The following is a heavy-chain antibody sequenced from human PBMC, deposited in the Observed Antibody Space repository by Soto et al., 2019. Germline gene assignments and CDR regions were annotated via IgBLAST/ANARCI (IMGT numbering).Heavy chain of an antibody. CDR2: INPNSGDT. Sequence: QAQLVQSGAEVKRPGASFKVSAEASGYTFTSYYLHWVRQAPGQGLEGMGWINPNSGDTKYAQKFRGRVTMTRDTSITTAYMEVQMLTADDTAVYYCARQLAYCGGDCFTEPVDYWGQGTLVTVSS. J-gene: IGHJ4*02. V-gene: IGHV1-2*02. D-gene: IGHD2-21*02. CDR3: ARQLAYCGGDCFTEPVDY. CDR1: GYTFTSYY.